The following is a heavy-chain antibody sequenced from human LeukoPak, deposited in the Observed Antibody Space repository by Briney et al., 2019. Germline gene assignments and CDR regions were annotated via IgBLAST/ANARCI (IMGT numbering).Heavy chain of an antibody. CDR1: GFTFSNYP. V-gene: IGHV3-23*01. Sequence: GGSPRLSCAAPGFTFSNYPIIWGRPAPGKGLDSISSIIGSDGRTYYTDSVKGRFTISRDNFKNILYLQMNSLRPEDTAVYYCAKVMSTTVSYWYGMDAWGQGSTVTVSS. J-gene: IGHJ6*02. CDR3: AKVMSTTVSYWYGMDA. CDR2: IIGSDGRT. D-gene: IGHD5/OR15-5a*01.